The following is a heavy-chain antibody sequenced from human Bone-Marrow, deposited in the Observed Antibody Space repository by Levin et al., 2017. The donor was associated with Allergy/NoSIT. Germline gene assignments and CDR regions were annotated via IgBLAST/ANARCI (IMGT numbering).Heavy chain of an antibody. Sequence: SCAASGFTFSSYSMNWVRQAPGKGLNWVSSITSSSSYIYYADSVKGRFTITRDNAKNSLYLQMNSLRAVDTAVYYCARGLEYSGLPWGQGTLVTVSS. CDR2: ITSSSSYI. V-gene: IGHV3-21*01. J-gene: IGHJ5*02. CDR3: ARGLEYSGLP. CDR1: GFTFSSYS. D-gene: IGHD5-12*01.